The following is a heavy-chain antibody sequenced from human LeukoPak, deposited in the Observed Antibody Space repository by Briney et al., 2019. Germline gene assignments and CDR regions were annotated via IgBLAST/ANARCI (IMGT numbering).Heavy chain of an antibody. CDR3: ARDSRKLVSSGSYYRPGAMDV. J-gene: IGHJ6*04. Sequence: TGGSLRLSCAASGFTFSSYGMSWVRQAPGKGLEWVSAISGSGGSTYYADSVKGRFTTSRDNAKNSLYLQMNSLRAEDTAVYYCARDSRKLVSSGSYYRPGAMDVWGKGTTVTVSS. V-gene: IGHV3-23*01. CDR1: GFTFSSYG. D-gene: IGHD1-26*01. CDR2: ISGSGGST.